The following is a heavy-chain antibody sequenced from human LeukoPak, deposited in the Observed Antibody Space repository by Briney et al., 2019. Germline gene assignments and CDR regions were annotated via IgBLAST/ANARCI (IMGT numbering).Heavy chain of an antibody. Sequence: SSETLSLTCTVSGGSISSYYWGWIRQPPGKGLEWIGYIYYSGSTNYNPSLKSRVTISVDTSKNQFSLKLSSVIAADTAVYYCARVPAAAVYFDYWGQGTLVTVSS. CDR2: IYYSGST. V-gene: IGHV4-59*01. J-gene: IGHJ4*02. CDR3: ARVPAAAVYFDY. CDR1: GGSISSYY. D-gene: IGHD6-13*01.